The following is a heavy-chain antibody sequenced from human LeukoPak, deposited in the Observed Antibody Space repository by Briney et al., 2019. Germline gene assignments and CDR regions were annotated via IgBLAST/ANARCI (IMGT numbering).Heavy chain of an antibody. CDR1: GGSFSGYY. CDR3: ARSTVTTPGRINEYHFDY. V-gene: IGHV4-34*01. CDR2: INHSGST. J-gene: IGHJ4*02. D-gene: IGHD4-17*01. Sequence: SETLSLTCAVYGGSFSGYYWSWIRQPPGKGLEWIGEINHSGSTNYNPSLKSRVTISVDTSKNQFSLKLSSVTAADTAVYYCARSTVTTPGRINEYHFDYWGQGTLVTVSS.